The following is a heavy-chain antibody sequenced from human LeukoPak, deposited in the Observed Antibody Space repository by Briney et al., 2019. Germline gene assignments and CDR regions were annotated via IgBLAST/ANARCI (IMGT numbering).Heavy chain of an antibody. Sequence: PSETLSLTCAVYGGSFSGHYWSWIRQPPGKGLEWIGEINHSGSTNYNPSLKSRVTISVDTPKNQFSLKLSSVTAADTAVYYCARRFRGSYSFWGVSWFDPWGQGTLVTVSS. CDR2: INHSGST. V-gene: IGHV4-34*01. J-gene: IGHJ5*02. CDR1: GGSFSGHY. CDR3: ARRFRGSYSFWGVSWFDP. D-gene: IGHD1-26*01.